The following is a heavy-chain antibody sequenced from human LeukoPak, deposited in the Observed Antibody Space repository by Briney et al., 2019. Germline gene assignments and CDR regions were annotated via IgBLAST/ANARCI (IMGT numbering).Heavy chain of an antibody. Sequence: QPGGSLRLSCAASGFTFSSHEMNWVRQAPGKGLEWVGRIKSKTDGGTTDYVAPVKGRFTISRDDSKNTLYLQMNSLKSEDTAVYYCTTDYGSGSYRYFNYWGQGTLVTVSS. V-gene: IGHV3-15*01. CDR3: TTDYGSGSYRYFNY. D-gene: IGHD3-10*01. CDR1: GFTFSSHE. J-gene: IGHJ4*02. CDR2: IKSKTDGGTT.